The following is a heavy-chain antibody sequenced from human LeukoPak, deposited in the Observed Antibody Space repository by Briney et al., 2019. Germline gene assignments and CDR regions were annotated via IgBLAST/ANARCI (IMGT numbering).Heavy chain of an antibody. D-gene: IGHD2-15*01. CDR2: IYHSGST. CDR3: ASTVFVVAAILNSRWFDP. V-gene: IGHV4-59*01. CDR1: GGSISSYY. J-gene: IGHJ5*02. Sequence: SETLSLTCTVSGGSISSYYWSWIRQPPGKGLEWIGYIYHSGSTNYNPSLKSRVTISVDTSKNQFSLKLSSVTAADTAVYYFASTVFVVAAILNSRWFDPWAQGTLVSVSS.